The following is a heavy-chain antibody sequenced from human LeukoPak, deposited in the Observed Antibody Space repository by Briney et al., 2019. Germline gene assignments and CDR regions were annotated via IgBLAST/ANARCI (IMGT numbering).Heavy chain of an antibody. CDR1: GFTFSSYS. CDR2: ISSSSSYI. V-gene: IGHV3-21*01. CDR3: ARKIAAAGSGSGCFDY. D-gene: IGHD6-13*01. J-gene: IGHJ4*02. Sequence: GGSLRLSCAASGFTFSSYSMNWVRPAPGKGLEGVSSISSSSSYIYYADSVKGRFTISRDNAKNALYLQMNSLRAEDTAVYYCARKIAAAGSGSGCFDYWGQGTLVTVSS.